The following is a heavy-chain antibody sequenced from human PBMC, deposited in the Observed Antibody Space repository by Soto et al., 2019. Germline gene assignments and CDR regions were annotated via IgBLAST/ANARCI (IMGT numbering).Heavy chain of an antibody. V-gene: IGHV3-9*01. CDR1: GFTFDDYA. CDR3: ASRHDY. J-gene: IGHJ4*02. CDR2: ISWNSGSI. Sequence: EVQLVESGGGLVQPGRSLRLSCAASGFTFDDYAMHWVRQAPGKGLEWVSGISWNSGSIGYADSVKGRFTISRDNAKNSLYLQMNSLRAEDTAVYYCASRHDYWGQGTLVTVSS.